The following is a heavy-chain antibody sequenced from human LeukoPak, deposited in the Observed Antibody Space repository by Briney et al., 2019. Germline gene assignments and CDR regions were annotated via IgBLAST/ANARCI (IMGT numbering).Heavy chain of an antibody. J-gene: IGHJ4*02. CDR3: ARGGTVLRYFDWFNY. D-gene: IGHD3-9*01. CDR1: GGTFSSYA. V-gene: IGHV1-69*05. CDR2: IIPIFGTA. Sequence: SVKVSCKASGGTFSSYAISWVRQAPGQGLEWMGGIIPIFGTANYAQKFQGRVTITTDESTSTAYMELSSLRSEDTAVYYCARGGTVLRYFDWFNYWGQGTLVTVSS.